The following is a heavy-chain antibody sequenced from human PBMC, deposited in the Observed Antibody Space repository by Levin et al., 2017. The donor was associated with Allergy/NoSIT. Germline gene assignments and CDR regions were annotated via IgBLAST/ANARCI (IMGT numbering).Heavy chain of an antibody. Sequence: GGSLRLSCAASGFTVSSNYMSWVRQAPGKGLEWVSVIYGGGSTYYADSVKGRLTISGANFKNTLYLQMNSLRAEDTAVYYCARAMSSGYYGLHFDYWGQGTLVTVSS. CDR2: IYGGGST. CDR1: GFTVSSNY. CDR3: ARAMSSGYYGLHFDY. J-gene: IGHJ4*02. V-gene: IGHV3-53*01. D-gene: IGHD3-22*01.